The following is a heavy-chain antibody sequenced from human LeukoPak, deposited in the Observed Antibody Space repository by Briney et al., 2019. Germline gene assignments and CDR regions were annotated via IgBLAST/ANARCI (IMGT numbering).Heavy chain of an antibody. CDR2: ISNSGST. CDR3: ARSPSGYRFDS. Sequence: SETLSLTCTVSGGSISSYYWTWIRKPPGKGLEWIGYISNSGSTNYHPSLKSRVTISSDTSKTQFTLKLTSVTAADTAVYYCARSPSGYRFDSWGQGTLVTVTS. V-gene: IGHV4-59*01. J-gene: IGHJ4*02. CDR1: GGSISSYY. D-gene: IGHD3-22*01.